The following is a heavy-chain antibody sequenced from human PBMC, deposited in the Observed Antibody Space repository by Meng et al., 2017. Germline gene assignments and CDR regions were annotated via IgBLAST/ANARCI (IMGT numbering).Heavy chain of an antibody. Sequence: ETLSLTCAASGFTFDDYAMHWVRQAPGKGLEWVSAISGSGGSTYYADSVKGRFTISRDNSKNTLYLQMNSLRAEDTAVYYCAKEGGAGITIFGVNWFDPWGQGTLVTVSS. V-gene: IGHV3-23*01. CDR3: AKEGGAGITIFGVNWFDP. CDR1: GFTFDDYA. D-gene: IGHD3-3*01. J-gene: IGHJ5*02. CDR2: ISGSGGST.